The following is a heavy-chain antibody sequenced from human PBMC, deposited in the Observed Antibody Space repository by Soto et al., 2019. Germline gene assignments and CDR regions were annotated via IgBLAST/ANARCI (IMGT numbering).Heavy chain of an antibody. D-gene: IGHD2-15*01. CDR3: ARASVGPPGGGSWTRPFDS. Sequence: QVQLRESGPGLVKPSETLSLTCSVSGGSVSSYYWSWIRQPAGKGPEWIGRIYTGGSTNYNPSLKGRATMSVDTSKNQFSLRLTSVTAADTAVYYCARASVGPPGGGSWTRPFDSWGRGTLVTVSS. V-gene: IGHV4-4*07. J-gene: IGHJ4*02. CDR2: IYTGGST. CDR1: GGSVSSYY.